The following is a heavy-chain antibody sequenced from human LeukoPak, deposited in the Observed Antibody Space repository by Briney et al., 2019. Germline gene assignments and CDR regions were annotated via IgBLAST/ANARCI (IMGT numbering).Heavy chain of an antibody. D-gene: IGHD2-15*01. CDR2: INHSGST. CDR1: GGSFSGYY. Sequence: SETLSLTCAVYGGSFSGYYWSWIRQPPGKGLEWIGEINHSGSTNYNPSLKSRVTISADTSKNQFSLKLSSVTAADTAVYYCARLVVVAVLDYWGQGTLVTVSS. V-gene: IGHV4-34*01. CDR3: ARLVVVAVLDY. J-gene: IGHJ4*02.